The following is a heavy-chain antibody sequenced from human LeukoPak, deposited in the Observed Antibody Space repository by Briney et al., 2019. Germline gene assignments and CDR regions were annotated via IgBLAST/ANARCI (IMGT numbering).Heavy chain of an antibody. Sequence: SETLSLTCTVSGGSISSYYWSWIRQPPGKGLEWIGYIYYSGSTNYNPSLKSRVTISVDTSKNQFSLKPSSVTAADTAVYYCARGRGWFDPWGQGTLVTVSS. J-gene: IGHJ5*02. CDR1: GGSISSYY. CDR2: IYYSGST. V-gene: IGHV4-59*01. CDR3: ARGRGWFDP.